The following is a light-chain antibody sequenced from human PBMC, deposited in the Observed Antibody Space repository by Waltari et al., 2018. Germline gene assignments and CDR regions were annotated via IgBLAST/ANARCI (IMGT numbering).Light chain of an antibody. J-gene: IGKJ1*01. CDR1: QSVGRS. V-gene: IGKV3-20*01. CDR3: QHYVRLPAT. Sequence: EIVLTQSPGTLSLSPGERATLACRASQSVGRSLAWYQQKPGRAPRLLIFGASSRATGIPDRFSGSGSWTDFSLTISRLEPEDFAVYYCQHYVRLPATFGQGTKVEIK. CDR2: GAS.